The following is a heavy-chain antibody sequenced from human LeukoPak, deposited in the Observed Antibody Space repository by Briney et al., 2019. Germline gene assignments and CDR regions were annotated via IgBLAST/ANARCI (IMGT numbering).Heavy chain of an antibody. CDR1: GFTFSSYA. J-gene: IGHJ4*02. D-gene: IGHD2-2*01. V-gene: IGHV3-23*01. CDR3: AKAGGTSCFMVTGDC. CDR2: ISGSGGST. Sequence: GGSLRLSCAPSGFTFSSYAMSWVRQAPGKGLEWVSAISGSGGSTYYADSVEGRFTISRDNFKNTLYLQMNSLRAEDTAEYYCAKAGGTSCFMVTGDCWGQGTLVTVSS.